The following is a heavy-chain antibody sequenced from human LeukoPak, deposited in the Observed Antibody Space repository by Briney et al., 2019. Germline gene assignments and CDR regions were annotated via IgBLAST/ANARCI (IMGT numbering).Heavy chain of an antibody. CDR2: IIPIFGIA. CDR1: GGTFSSYA. Sequence: SVKVSCKASGGTFSSYAISWVRQAPGQGLEWMGRIIPIFGIANYAQKFQGRVTITADKSTSTAYMELSSLRSEDTAVYYCARGADSLSDVWGQGTTVTVSS. J-gene: IGHJ6*02. D-gene: IGHD2-21*02. CDR3: ARGADSLSDV. V-gene: IGHV1-69*04.